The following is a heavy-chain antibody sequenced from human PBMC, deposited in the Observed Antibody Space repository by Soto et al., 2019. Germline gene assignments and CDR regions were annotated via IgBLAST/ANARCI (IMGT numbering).Heavy chain of an antibody. CDR3: ARGRYGDY. V-gene: IGHV1-18*01. CDR2: ISAHNDNT. Sequence: QVHLVQSGAEVKKPGASVKVSCKCSGYTFTSYGITWVRQAPGQGLEWMGWISAHNDNTDYAQKLQGRVTVTRDTSTSTAYMELRSLRSDDTAVYYCARGRYGDYWGQGARVTVSP. CDR1: GYTFTSYG. J-gene: IGHJ4*02. D-gene: IGHD1-1*01.